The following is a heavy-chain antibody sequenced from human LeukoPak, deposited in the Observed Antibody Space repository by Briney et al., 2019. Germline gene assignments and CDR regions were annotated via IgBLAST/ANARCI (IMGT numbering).Heavy chain of an antibody. Sequence: APVKVSCKASGYTFTSYGISWVRQAPGQGFQWMGWISAYNGNTNYAQKFQGRVTMTTDTSTSTAYMELRSLRADDTAVYHCARGSRYYTAFDYWGEGAMVTVSS. CDR3: ARGSRYYTAFDY. CDR2: ISAYNGNT. V-gene: IGHV1-18*01. CDR1: GYTFTSYG. D-gene: IGHD3-3*01. J-gene: IGHJ4*02.